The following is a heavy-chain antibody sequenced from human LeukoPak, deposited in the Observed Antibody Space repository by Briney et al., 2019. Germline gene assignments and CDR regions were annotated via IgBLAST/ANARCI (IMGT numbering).Heavy chain of an antibody. V-gene: IGHV4-59*08. Sequence: SETLSLTCTVSGGSISSYYWSWIRQPPWKGLEWIGYIYYSGSTNYNPSLKSRVTISVDTSKNQFSLKLSSVTAADTAVYYCARRRGSSWQGWFDPWGQGTLVTVSS. D-gene: IGHD6-13*01. CDR1: GGSISSYY. J-gene: IGHJ5*02. CDR3: ARRRGSSWQGWFDP. CDR2: IYYSGST.